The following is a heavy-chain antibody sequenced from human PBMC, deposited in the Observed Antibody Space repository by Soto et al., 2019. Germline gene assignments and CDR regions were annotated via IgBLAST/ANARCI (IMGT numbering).Heavy chain of an antibody. D-gene: IGHD6-13*01. CDR1: GYTFTGYY. V-gene: IGHV1-2*02. CDR2: INPNSGGT. J-gene: IGHJ5*02. Sequence: ASVKVSCKASGYTFTGYYMHWVRQAPGQGLEWMGWINPNSGGTNYAQKFQGRVTMTRDTSISTAYMELSRLRSDDTAVYYCARDKRIAEAMGYNCFDPWGQGTLVTVSS. CDR3: ARDKRIAEAMGYNCFDP.